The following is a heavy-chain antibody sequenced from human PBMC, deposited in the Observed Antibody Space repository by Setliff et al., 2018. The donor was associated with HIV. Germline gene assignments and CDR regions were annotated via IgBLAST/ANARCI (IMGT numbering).Heavy chain of an antibody. J-gene: IGHJ6*03. CDR2: VYYTGST. CDR1: GGSISTATFY. D-gene: IGHD3-22*01. V-gene: IGHV4-39*01. Sequence: PSETLSLTCTVSGGSISTATFYWNWIRQPPGKALEWLGIVYYTGSTNYNPSLKSRVAMSVDTSRNQFSLKLTSVTAADTAVYYCARLGGSSGSGGFYYYYYYMDVWGKGTTVTVSS. CDR3: ARLGGSSGSGGFYYYYYYMDV.